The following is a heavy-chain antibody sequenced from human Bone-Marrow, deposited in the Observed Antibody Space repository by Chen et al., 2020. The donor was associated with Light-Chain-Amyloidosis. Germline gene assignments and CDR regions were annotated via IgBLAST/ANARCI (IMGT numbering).Heavy chain of an antibody. Sequence: QVQLVASGGGAVQPGRSLRLSCAASGFTFRNXPMHWVRQTPDKGLGWLAVISDDGTKKFYRDSVQGRFTIARDNSKTTLYMAMDTLTVEDTAIYFCAREGGGVEGRPFDYWGQGALVTVSS. CDR1: GFTFRNXP. CDR3: AREGGGVEGRPFDY. D-gene: IGHD3-16*01. V-gene: IGHV3-30-3*01. J-gene: IGHJ4*02. CDR2: ISDDGTKK.